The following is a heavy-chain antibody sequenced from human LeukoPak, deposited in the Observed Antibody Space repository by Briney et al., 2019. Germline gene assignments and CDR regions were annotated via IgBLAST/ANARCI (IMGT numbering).Heavy chain of an antibody. CDR2: FDPEDGET. Sequence: ASVNDSCKVSGYTLTELSMHWVRQARGKGREWMGGFDPEDGETIYVQKFQGRVTMNEHTSTDTAYMELSSLRSEDTAVYYCATAAGGYFDYWGQGTLVTVSS. CDR3: ATAAGGYFDY. J-gene: IGHJ4*02. V-gene: IGHV1-24*01. CDR1: GYTLTELS. D-gene: IGHD1-26*01.